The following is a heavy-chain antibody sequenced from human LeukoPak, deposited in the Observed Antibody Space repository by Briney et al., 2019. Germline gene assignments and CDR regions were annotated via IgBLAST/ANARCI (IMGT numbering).Heavy chain of an antibody. CDR1: GFIFSRYG. J-gene: IGHJ3*02. V-gene: IGHV3-21*01. CDR3: ARDGTYYDILTGYPTPDAFDI. CDR2: ISSSSSYI. Sequence: GGSLRLSCAASGFIFSRYGMSWVRQAPGKGLEWVSSISSSSSYIYYADSVKGRFTISRDNAKNSLYLQMNSLRAEDTAVYYCARDGTYYDILTGYPTPDAFDIWGQGTMVTVSS. D-gene: IGHD3-9*01.